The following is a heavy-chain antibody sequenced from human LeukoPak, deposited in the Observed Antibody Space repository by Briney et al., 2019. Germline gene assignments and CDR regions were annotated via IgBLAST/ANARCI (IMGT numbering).Heavy chain of an antibody. CDR1: GGSFSGYY. V-gene: IGHV4-34*01. CDR2: INHSGST. CDR3: ARGRRYFDWLSSNRPQYYFDY. D-gene: IGHD3-9*01. Sequence: TSSETLSLTCAVYGGSFSGYYWSWIRQPPGKGLEWIGEINHSGSTNYNPSLKSRVTISVDTSKNQFSLKLSSVTAADTAVYYCARGRRYFDWLSSNRPQYYFDYWGQGTLVTVSS. J-gene: IGHJ4*02.